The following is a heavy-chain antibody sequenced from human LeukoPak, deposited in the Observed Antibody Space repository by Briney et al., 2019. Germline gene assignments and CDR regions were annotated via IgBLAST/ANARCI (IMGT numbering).Heavy chain of an antibody. V-gene: IGHV1-18*01. CDR3: ATEPLQYYYDSSGYFAGY. CDR2: ISAYNGNT. CDR1: GYTFTSYG. D-gene: IGHD3-22*01. Sequence: ASVKVSCKASGYTFTSYGISWVRQAPGQGLEWMGWISAYNGNTNYAQKFQGRVTMTRDTSISTAYMELSSLRSEDTAVYYCATEPLQYYYDSSGYFAGYWGQGTLVTVSS. J-gene: IGHJ4*02.